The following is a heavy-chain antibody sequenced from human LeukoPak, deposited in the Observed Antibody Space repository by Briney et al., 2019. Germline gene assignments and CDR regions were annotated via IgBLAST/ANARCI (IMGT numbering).Heavy chain of an antibody. CDR3: ARDSRERYSGSYLDAFDI. CDR1: GFTFSSYS. J-gene: IGHJ3*02. V-gene: IGHV3-21*01. CDR2: ISSSSSYI. Sequence: GGSLRLSCAASGFTFSSYSMNWVRQAPGKGLERVSSISSSSSYIYYADSVKGRFTISRDNAKNSLYLQMNSLRAEDTAVYYCARDSRERYSGSYLDAFDIWGQGTMVTVSS. D-gene: IGHD1-26*01.